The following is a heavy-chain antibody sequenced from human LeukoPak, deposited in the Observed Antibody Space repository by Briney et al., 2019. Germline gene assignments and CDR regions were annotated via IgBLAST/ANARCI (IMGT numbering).Heavy chain of an antibody. CDR1: GFTFDSYG. J-gene: IGHJ3*02. CDR2: ISYDGSNK. D-gene: IGHD4-17*01. CDR3: AKDRTYDYGTYDAFDI. Sequence: QSGRSLRLSCAAPGFTFDSYGMHWVRQAPGKGLEWVAVISYDGSNKYYVDSVKGRFTISRDNSKNTLYLQMNSLRPEDTAVYYCAKDRTYDYGTYDAFDIWGPGTMVTVSS. V-gene: IGHV3-30*18.